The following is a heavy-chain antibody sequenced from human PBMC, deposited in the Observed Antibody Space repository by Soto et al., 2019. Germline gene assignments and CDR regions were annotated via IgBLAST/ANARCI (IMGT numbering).Heavy chain of an antibody. J-gene: IGHJ3*02. V-gene: IGHV3-21*01. CDR1: GFTFSSYS. CDR2: ISSSSSYI. Sequence: GGSLRLSCAASGFTFSSYSMNWVRQAPGKGLEWVSSISSSSSYIYYADSVKGRFTISRDNAKNSLYLQMNSLRAEDTAVYYCARDQPRKYYYGSGSYFPDAFDIWGQGTMVTVSS. CDR3: ARDQPRKYYYGSGSYFPDAFDI. D-gene: IGHD3-10*01.